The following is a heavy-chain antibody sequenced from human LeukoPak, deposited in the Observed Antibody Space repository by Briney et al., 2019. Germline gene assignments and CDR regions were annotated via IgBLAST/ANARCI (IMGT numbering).Heavy chain of an antibody. D-gene: IGHD3-3*01. Sequence: SETLSLTCTVSGGSISSYHWSWIRQPPGKRLEWIGHIYYSGSTNYNPSLKSRVTISVDTSKNQFSLKLSSVTAADTAVYYCASRSSIWSGYQDTLYYFDSWGQGTLVTVSS. V-gene: IGHV4-59*01. CDR3: ASRSSIWSGYQDTLYYFDS. J-gene: IGHJ4*02. CDR1: GGSISSYH. CDR2: IYYSGST.